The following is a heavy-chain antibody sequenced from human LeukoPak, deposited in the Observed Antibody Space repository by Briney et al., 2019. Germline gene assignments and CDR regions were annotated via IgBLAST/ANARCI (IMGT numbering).Heavy chain of an antibody. CDR3: ARARYSSGCPDY. J-gene: IGHJ4*02. Sequence: PSETLSLTCTVSGRSISRYYWSWLRQPAGKGLEWIGRLYTSGSPIHNPLLKSPVHLPLKPSKNHFSLTLSSVTTADTAVFYFARARYSSGCPDYWGEATLASVPS. CDR1: GRSISRYY. CDR2: LYTSGSP. D-gene: IGHD6-19*01. V-gene: IGHV4-4*07.